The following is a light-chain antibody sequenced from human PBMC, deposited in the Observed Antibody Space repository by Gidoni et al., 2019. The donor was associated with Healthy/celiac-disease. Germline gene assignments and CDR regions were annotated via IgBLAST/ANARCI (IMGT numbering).Light chain of an antibody. V-gene: IGKV4-1*01. CDR3: QQDYSTPFT. Sequence: DLVLTQSPDSLAVSLGERATINCKSSQSVLYSSNNKNYLAWYQQKPGQPPKLLIYWASTRESGVPDRFSGSGSGTDFTLTISSLQAEDVAVYYCQQDYSTPFTFGPGTKVDIK. J-gene: IGKJ3*01. CDR2: WAS. CDR1: QSVLYSSNNKNY.